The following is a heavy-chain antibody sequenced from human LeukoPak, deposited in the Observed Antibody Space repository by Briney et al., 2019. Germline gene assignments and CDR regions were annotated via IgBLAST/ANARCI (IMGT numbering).Heavy chain of an antibody. CDR1: GYTFTDYY. J-gene: IGHJ5*02. CDR3: ATAVAVVAATSWFDP. CDR2: VDPEDGET. Sequence: ASVKVSCKVYGYTFTDYYMHWVQQAPGKGLEWMGLVDPEDGETIYAEKFQGRVTITADTSTDTAYMELSSLRSEDTAVCYCATAVAVVAATSWFDPWGQGTLVTVSS. D-gene: IGHD2-15*01. V-gene: IGHV1-69-2*01.